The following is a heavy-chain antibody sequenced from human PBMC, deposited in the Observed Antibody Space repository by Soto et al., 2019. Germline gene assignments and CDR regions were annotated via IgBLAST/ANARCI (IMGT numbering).Heavy chain of an antibody. CDR3: AKTMGSSSSFFDY. D-gene: IGHD6-6*01. CDR2: ISYDGSNK. Sequence: QVQLVESGGGLVMPGESLRLSCAASGFTFSDHYMSWIRQAPGKGLEWVAVISYDGSNKYYADSVKGRFTISRDNSKNTLYLQMNSLRAEDTAVYYCAKTMGSSSSFFDYWGQGTLVTVSS. V-gene: IGHV3-30*18. CDR1: GFTFSDHY. J-gene: IGHJ4*02.